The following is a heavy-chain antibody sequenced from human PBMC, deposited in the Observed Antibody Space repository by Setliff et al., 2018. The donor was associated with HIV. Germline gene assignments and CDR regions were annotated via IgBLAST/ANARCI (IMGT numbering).Heavy chain of an antibody. V-gene: IGHV3-23*01. J-gene: IGHJ6*03. Sequence: GGSLRLSCAPSGFRFSDYTMTWVRQAPGKGLECVSSITAGSSTTYYADSVKGRFTISRDNSKNTLYLQMNSLRAEDTAVYYCAKEQVPAAIQFHYYYMDVWGKGTTVTVSS. CDR2: ITAGSSTT. D-gene: IGHD2-2*01. CDR1: GFRFSDYT. CDR3: AKEQVPAAIQFHYYYMDV.